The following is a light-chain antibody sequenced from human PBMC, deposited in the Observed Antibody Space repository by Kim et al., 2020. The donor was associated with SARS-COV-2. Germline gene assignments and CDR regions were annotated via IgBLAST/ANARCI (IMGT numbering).Light chain of an antibody. Sequence: ATIPCTGGSTKVGAGYDVHWYQQLPGTAPELLIYGNSNRPSGVPDRFSGSKSGTSASLAITGLQAEDEADYYCQSYDSSLSGSYVFGTGTKVTVL. CDR2: GNS. CDR3: QSYDSSLSGSYV. CDR1: STKVGAGYD. J-gene: IGLJ1*01. V-gene: IGLV1-40*01.